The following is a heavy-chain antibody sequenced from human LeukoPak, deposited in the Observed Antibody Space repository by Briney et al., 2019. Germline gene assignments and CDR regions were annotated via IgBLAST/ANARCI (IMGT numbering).Heavy chain of an antibody. CDR1: GYTFTSYD. D-gene: IGHD4-17*01. Sequence: ASVKVSCTASGYTFTSYDINWVRQATGQGLEWMGWMNPNSGNTVYAQKFQGRVTMTRNTSISTAYMELSSLRSEDTAVYYCARGYSNTVTTLTYLLAAYYYYYGMDVWGQGTTVTVSS. V-gene: IGHV1-8*01. J-gene: IGHJ6*02. CDR2: MNPNSGNT. CDR3: ARGYSNTVTTLTYLLAAYYYYYGMDV.